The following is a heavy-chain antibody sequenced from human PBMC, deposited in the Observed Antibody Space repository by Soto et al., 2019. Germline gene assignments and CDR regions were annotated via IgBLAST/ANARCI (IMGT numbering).Heavy chain of an antibody. CDR2: SRDKAQGYST. Sequence: EVQLVESGGGLVQPGGSLRLSCAGSGFTLSDHYIDWVHQAPGKGLEWVGRSRDKAQGYSTAYAASVKGRFTTSRDESTNSVYLQMNSLKTEDTAVYYCARLLTEGATFREDAFDLWGQGTKVIVSS. D-gene: IGHD1-26*01. V-gene: IGHV3-72*01. J-gene: IGHJ3*01. CDR1: GFTLSDHY. CDR3: ARLLTEGATFREDAFDL.